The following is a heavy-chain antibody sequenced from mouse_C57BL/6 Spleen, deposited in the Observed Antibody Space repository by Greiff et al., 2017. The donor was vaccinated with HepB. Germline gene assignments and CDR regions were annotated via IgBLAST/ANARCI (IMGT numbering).Heavy chain of an antibody. CDR1: GYTFTSYW. D-gene: IGHD2-3*01. CDR2: IHPNSGST. J-gene: IGHJ4*01. CDR3: ARSSDGYYDAMDD. Sequence: QVQLQQPGAELVKPGASVKLSCKASGYTFTSYWMHWVKQRPGQGLEWIGMIHPNSGSTNYNEKFKSKATLTVDKSSSTAYMQLSSLTSEDSAVYDSARSSDGYYDAMDDWGQGTSVTVAS. V-gene: IGHV1-64*01.